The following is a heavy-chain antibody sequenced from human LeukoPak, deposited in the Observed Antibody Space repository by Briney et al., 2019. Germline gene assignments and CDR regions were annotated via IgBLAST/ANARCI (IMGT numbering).Heavy chain of an antibody. CDR1: GYSFTDYY. CDR2: INTNSGGT. J-gene: IGHJ4*02. CDR3: AREDRLHAGPDLIGT. Sequence: SVKVSCKTSGYSFTDYYMHWVRQAPGQGLDWMGWINTNSGGTSSAQKFRGRVTITRDNSITTLYMQVNWLTSDDTAMYYCAREDRLHAGPDLIGTWGQGTLVTVSS. D-gene: IGHD2-21*01. V-gene: IGHV1-2*02.